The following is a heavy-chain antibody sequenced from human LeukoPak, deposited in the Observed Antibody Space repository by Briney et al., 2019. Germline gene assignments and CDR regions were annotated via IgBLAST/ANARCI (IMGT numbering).Heavy chain of an antibody. Sequence: GGSLRLSCAASGFTFDDYGMSWVRQAPGKGLEWVSGINWNGGSTGYADSVKGRFTISRDNAKNSLYLQMNSLRVADTAVYYCARDGHDTSGYYWAWSFDLWGRGTPVTVSS. D-gene: IGHD3-22*01. CDR2: INWNGGST. CDR3: ARDGHDTSGYYWAWSFDL. J-gene: IGHJ2*01. V-gene: IGHV3-20*04. CDR1: GFTFDDYG.